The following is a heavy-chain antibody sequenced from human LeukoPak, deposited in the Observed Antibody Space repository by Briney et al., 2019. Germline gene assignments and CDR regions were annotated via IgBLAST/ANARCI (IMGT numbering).Heavy chain of an antibody. Sequence: SETLSLTCTVSGGSISSYYWSWIRQPPGKGLEWIGYIYYSGSTNYNPSLKSRVTISVDTSKNQFSLKLSSVTAADTAVYYCARSVLWFGEFDPWGQGTLVTVSS. D-gene: IGHD3-10*01. CDR1: GGSISSYY. J-gene: IGHJ5*02. CDR3: ARSVLWFGEFDP. V-gene: IGHV4-59*01. CDR2: IYYSGST.